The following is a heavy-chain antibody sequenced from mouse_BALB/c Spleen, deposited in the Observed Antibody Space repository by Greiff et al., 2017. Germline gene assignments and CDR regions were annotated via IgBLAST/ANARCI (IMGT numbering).Heavy chain of an antibody. CDR2: ISYSGST. D-gene: IGHD2-1*01. CDR3: ARPDGNYAWFAY. Sequence: EVKLLESGPGLVKPSQSLSLTCTVTGYSITSDYAWNWIRQFPGNKLEWMGYISYSGSTSYNPSLKSRISITRDTSKNQFFLQLNSVTTEDTATYYCARPDGNYAWFAYWGQGTLVTVSA. CDR1: GYSITSDYA. V-gene: IGHV3-2*02. J-gene: IGHJ3*01.